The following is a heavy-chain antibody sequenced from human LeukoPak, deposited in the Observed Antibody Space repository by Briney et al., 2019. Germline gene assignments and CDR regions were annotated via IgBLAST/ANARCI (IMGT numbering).Heavy chain of an antibody. CDR3: AKVPYSDYGSGRPPFMDV. CDR2: ISYTGSDT. J-gene: IGHJ6*02. V-gene: IGHV3-23*01. D-gene: IGHD3-10*01. CDR1: GFTFSSYA. Sequence: PGGSLRLSCAASGFTFSSYAMSWVRQAPGEGLEWVSTISYTGSDTYYADSVEGRFTISRDNSMNTLYLQMTSLRAEDTAIYYCAKVPYSDYGSGRPPFMDVWGQGTTVAVSS.